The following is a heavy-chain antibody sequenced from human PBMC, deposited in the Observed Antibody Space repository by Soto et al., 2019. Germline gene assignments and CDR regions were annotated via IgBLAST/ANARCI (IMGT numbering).Heavy chain of an antibody. CDR2: IYHSGIT. CDR3: ARVAGSSRGYFDY. D-gene: IGHD6-6*01. Sequence: SETLSLTCAVSGDSINNVGYSWSWIRQPPGKGLEWIGYIYHSGITSYSPSLKSRVTISADRSNNQFSLRLSSVTAADTAVYYCARVAGSSRGYFDYWGQGTLVTVSS. J-gene: IGHJ4*02. V-gene: IGHV4-30-2*01. CDR1: GDSINNVGYS.